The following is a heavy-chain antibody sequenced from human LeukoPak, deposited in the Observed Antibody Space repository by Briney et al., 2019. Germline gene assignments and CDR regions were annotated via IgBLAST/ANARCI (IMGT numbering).Heavy chain of an antibody. CDR1: GGSISSYY. J-gene: IGHJ2*01. CDR2: IYYSGGT. V-gene: IGHV4-59*12. CDR3: ARLSNWGPYWYFDL. Sequence: SETLSLTCTVSGGSISSYYWSWIRQPPGKGLEWIGYIYYSGGTNYNPSLKSRVTISVDTSKNQFSLKLSSVTAADTAVYYCARLSNWGPYWYFDLWGRGTLVTVSS. D-gene: IGHD7-27*01.